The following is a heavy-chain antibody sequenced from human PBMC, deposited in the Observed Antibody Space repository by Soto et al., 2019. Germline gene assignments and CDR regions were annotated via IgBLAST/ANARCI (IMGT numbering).Heavy chain of an antibody. Sequence: SETLSLTCAVYGGSFSGHSWTWLRQSQGKGLEWIGDINHSGRVNYSPSLKSRVTISLDTSKNQFSLTLSAVTAADTAMYYCSTRAYDTNGYYRFDPWGQGTLVTVSS. CDR1: GGSFSGHS. D-gene: IGHD3-22*01. CDR2: INHSGRV. J-gene: IGHJ5*01. V-gene: IGHV4-34*01. CDR3: STRAYDTNGYYRFDP.